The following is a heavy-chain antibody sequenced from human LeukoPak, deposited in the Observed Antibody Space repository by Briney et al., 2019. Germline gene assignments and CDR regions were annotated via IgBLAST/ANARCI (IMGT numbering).Heavy chain of an antibody. J-gene: IGHJ1*01. V-gene: IGHV4-34*01. CDR2: INHSGSS. D-gene: IGHD4-17*01. Sequence: SETLSLTCAVYVGSFSGYYWSWIRQPPGKGLEWIGEINHSGSSNYNPSLKSRVTISVDTSKNQFSLKRSCVTAADTAVYYCARCEDGHYYFQHWGQGTLVTVSS. CDR3: ARCEDGHYYFQH. CDR1: VGSFSGYY.